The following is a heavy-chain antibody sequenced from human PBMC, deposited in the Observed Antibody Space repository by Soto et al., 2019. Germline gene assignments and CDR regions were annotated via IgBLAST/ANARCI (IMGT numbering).Heavy chain of an antibody. CDR1: GFTFSSYS. CDR2: ISSSSSYI. D-gene: IGHD2-15*01. CDR3: ARHLYCSGGSCYGKNAFDI. V-gene: IGHV3-21*01. J-gene: IGHJ3*02. Sequence: GESLKISCAASGFTFSSYSMNWVRQAPGKGLEWVSSISSSSSYIYYADSVKGRFTISRDNAKNSLYLQMNSLRAEDTAVYYCARHLYCSGGSCYGKNAFDIWGQGTMVTVSS.